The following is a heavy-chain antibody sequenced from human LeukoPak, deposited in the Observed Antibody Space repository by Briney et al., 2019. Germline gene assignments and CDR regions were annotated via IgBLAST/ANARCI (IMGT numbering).Heavy chain of an antibody. CDR3: AHTITMIVVDYSDY. V-gene: IGHV2-5*02. Sequence: SGPTLVNPTQTLTLTCTFSGFSLSTSGVGVGWIRQPPGKALEWLALIYWDDDKRYSPSLKSRLTITKDTSKNQVVLTMTNMDPVDTATYYCAHTITMIVVDYSDYWGQGTLVTVSS. CDR1: GFSLSTSGVG. D-gene: IGHD3-22*01. J-gene: IGHJ4*02. CDR2: IYWDDDK.